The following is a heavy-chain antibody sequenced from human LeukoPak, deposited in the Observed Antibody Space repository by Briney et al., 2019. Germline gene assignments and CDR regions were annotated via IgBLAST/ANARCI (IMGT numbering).Heavy chain of an antibody. D-gene: IGHD3-3*01. CDR3: AIETFFDYRTGYFEPHFDH. V-gene: IGHV1-2*02. CDR1: GYTFTAYY. CDR2: INPNSGAT. J-gene: IGHJ4*02. Sequence: ASVKVSCKASGYTFTAYYIHWVRQAPGQGLEWMGWINPNSGATNYTQKFRGRVTMTRDTSINTAYMELSRLTSDDTAVFYCAIETFFDYRTGYFEPHFDHWGQGTLITVSS.